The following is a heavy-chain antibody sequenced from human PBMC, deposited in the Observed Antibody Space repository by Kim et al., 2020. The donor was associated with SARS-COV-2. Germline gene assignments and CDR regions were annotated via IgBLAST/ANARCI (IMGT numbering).Heavy chain of an antibody. CDR1: GGSISSGGYY. J-gene: IGHJ4*02. D-gene: IGHD3-3*01. CDR3: ASAPRITIFGVVNHFDY. CDR2: ISYSGSA. V-gene: IGHV4-31*03. Sequence: SETLSLTYTVSGGSISSGGYYWSWIRQHPGKGLEWIGYISYSGSAYYNPSLKSRVTISVDTSKNQFSLKLSSVTAADTAVYFCASAPRITIFGVVNHFDYWGQGALVTVSS.